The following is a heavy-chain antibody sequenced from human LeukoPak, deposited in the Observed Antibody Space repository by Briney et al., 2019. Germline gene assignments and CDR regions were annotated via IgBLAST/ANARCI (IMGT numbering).Heavy chain of an antibody. Sequence: EASVKVSCKASGYTFTGYYMPWVRQAPGQGLEWMGWINPNSGGTNYAQKFQGRVTMTRDTSISTAYMELSRLRSDDTAVYYCASGLFLKQLGGVNYWGQGTLVTVSS. J-gene: IGHJ4*02. CDR3: ASGLFLKQLGGVNY. CDR1: GYTFTGYY. CDR2: INPNSGGT. V-gene: IGHV1-2*02. D-gene: IGHD6-6*01.